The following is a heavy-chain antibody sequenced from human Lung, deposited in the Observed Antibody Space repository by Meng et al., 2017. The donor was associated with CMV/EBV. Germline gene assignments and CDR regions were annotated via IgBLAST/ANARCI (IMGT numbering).Heavy chain of an antibody. CDR2: IRYDGGNK. CDR3: AKTGSGWFTDY. Sequence: GGSLRLXCVASGFGFSGFAMQWVRQTPGKGLEWVALIRYDGGNKYYADSVKGRFTISRDNSKHTLSLQMNSLRPEDTAVYLCAKTGSGWFTDYWGQGTLGTVSS. J-gene: IGHJ4*02. D-gene: IGHD6-19*01. V-gene: IGHV3-30*02. CDR1: GFGFSGFA.